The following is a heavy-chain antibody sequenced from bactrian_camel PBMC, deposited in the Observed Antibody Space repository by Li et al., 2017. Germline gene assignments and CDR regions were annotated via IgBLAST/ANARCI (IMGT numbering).Heavy chain of an antibody. CDR2: IYIGGGGST. J-gene: IGHJ6*01. CDR1: GYANDRDV. CDR3: AADGWVELDGRDGRCEP. D-gene: IGHD3*01. Sequence: DVQLVESGGGSVQAGGSLRLSCEVSGYANDRDVCVAWFRQVPGKEREAVAGIYIGGGGSTYYADSVKGRFAISQDNAKNTVYLQMNSLKPEDTAMYYCAADGWVELDGRDGRCEPWDQGTQVTVS. V-gene: IGHV3S40*01.